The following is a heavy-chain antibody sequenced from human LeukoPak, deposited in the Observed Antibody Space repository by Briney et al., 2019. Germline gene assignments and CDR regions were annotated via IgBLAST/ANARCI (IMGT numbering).Heavy chain of an antibody. CDR1: GFTFSSYA. J-gene: IGHJ4*02. CDR2: ITASGNTA. D-gene: IGHD6-19*01. Sequence: GGSLRLSCTASGFTFSSYAMSWVRQAPGMGLDWVSGITASGNTAYYADSVKGRFTISRDNSKNTLHLQMNSLRAEDTAVYYCAKDVRSSGWYKDSWGQGTLVTVSS. CDR3: AKDVRSSGWYKDS. V-gene: IGHV3-23*01.